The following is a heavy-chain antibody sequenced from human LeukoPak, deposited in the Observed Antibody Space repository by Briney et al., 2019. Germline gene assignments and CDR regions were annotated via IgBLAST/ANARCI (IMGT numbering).Heavy chain of an antibody. V-gene: IGHV3-23*01. CDR1: GFTFNSYA. D-gene: IGHD3-10*01. Sequence: PGGSQRLSCAASGFTFNSYAMSWVRQAPGKGLEWVSTIGGSGGTTYYADSVKGRFTISRDNSKDTLYLQMNNLRAEDAAVYYCAKAQPLHRSGPFDCWGQGTLVTVSS. J-gene: IGHJ4*02. CDR3: AKAQPLHRSGPFDC. CDR2: IGGSGGTT.